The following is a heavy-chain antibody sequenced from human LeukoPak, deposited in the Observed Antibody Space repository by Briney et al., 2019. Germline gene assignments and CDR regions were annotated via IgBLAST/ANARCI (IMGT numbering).Heavy chain of an antibody. V-gene: IGHV1-2*06. Sequence: ASVKVSCKASGYTFTCYYIHWVRQAPGQGLEWMGRINPNSGGTNYAQKFQGRVTMTRDTSISTAYMELSRLRSDDTAVYYCARVNYGNTWFDPWGQGTLVTVSS. D-gene: IGHD4-17*01. CDR2: INPNSGGT. CDR1: GYTFTCYY. J-gene: IGHJ5*02. CDR3: ARVNYGNTWFDP.